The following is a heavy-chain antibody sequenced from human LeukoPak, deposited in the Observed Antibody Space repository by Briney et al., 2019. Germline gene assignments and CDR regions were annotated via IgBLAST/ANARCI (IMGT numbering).Heavy chain of an antibody. CDR1: GGSISSYY. Sequence: PSETLSLTCTVSGGSISSYYWSWIRQPAGKGLEWIGSIYYSGSTYYNPSLKSRVTISVDTSKNQFSLKLSSVTAADTAVYYCARQGLVGALDAFDIWGQGTMVTVSS. D-gene: IGHD1-26*01. CDR2: IYYSGST. CDR3: ARQGLVGALDAFDI. V-gene: IGHV4-59*05. J-gene: IGHJ3*02.